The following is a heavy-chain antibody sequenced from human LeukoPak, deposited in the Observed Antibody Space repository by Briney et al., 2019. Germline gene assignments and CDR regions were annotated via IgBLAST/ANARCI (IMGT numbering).Heavy chain of an antibody. D-gene: IGHD3-10*01. V-gene: IGHV4-4*07. CDR3: ARDSHDMLGVGLLWFGEPSYNWFDP. Sequence: PSETLSLTCTVSGGSINGYYWSWIRQPAGKGLEWIGRIYTSGSTNYNPSLKSRVTMSVDTSKNQFSLKLSSVTAADTAVYYCARDSHDMLGVGLLWFGEPSYNWFDPWGQGTLVTVSS. CDR2: IYTSGST. CDR1: GGSINGYY. J-gene: IGHJ5*02.